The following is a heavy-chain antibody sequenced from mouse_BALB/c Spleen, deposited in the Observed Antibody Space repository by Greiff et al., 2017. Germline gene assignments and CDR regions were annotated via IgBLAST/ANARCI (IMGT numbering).Heavy chain of an antibody. D-gene: IGHD1-1*01. J-gene: IGHJ1*01. CDR2: ISSGGST. Sequence: EVMLVESGGGLVKPGGSLKLSCAASGFTFSSYAMSWVRQTPEKRLEWVASISSGGSTYYPDSVKGRFTISRDNARNILYLQMSRLRSEDTAMYYCARDDDGSWYFDVWGAGTTVTVSS. V-gene: IGHV5-6-5*01. CDR1: GFTFSSYA. CDR3: ARDDDGSWYFDV.